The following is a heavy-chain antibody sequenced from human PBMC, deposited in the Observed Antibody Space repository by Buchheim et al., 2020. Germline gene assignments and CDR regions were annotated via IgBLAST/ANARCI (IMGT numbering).Heavy chain of an antibody. CDR2: IYYSGST. CDR1: GGSFRSSSYS. CDR3: ARHAYVWGKDNWFDP. D-gene: IGHD3-16*01. V-gene: IGHV4-39*01. Sequence: QLQLQESGPGLVKPSETLSLTCTVPGGSFRSSSYSWAWIRQPPGKGLEWIGSIYYSGSTYYNPSLTSRVTISADTSKNQFSLKLRSVTAADAAVYYCARHAYVWGKDNWFDPWGQGTL. J-gene: IGHJ5*02.